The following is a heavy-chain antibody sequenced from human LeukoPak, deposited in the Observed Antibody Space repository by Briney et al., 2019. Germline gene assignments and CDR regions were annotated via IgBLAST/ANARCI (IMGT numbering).Heavy chain of an antibody. CDR3: ASGGGSWANWFDP. J-gene: IGHJ5*02. V-gene: IGHV4-4*02. CDR1: GGSISSSNW. CDR2: SYHSGRT. D-gene: IGHD3-16*01. Sequence: SETLSLTCAVSGGSISSSNWWSWVRPPPGKGLEWIGESYHSGRTNYNPSLKSRVTISVDKSKNQFSLKLSSVTAADTAMYYCASGGGSWANWFDPWGQGTLVTVSS.